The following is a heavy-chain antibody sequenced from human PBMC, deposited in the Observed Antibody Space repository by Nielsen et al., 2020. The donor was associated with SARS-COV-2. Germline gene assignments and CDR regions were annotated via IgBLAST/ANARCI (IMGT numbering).Heavy chain of an antibody. V-gene: IGHV3-11*04. CDR3: ARVKGYCSGGSCYQLIDY. CDR2: ISSSGSTI. J-gene: IGHJ4*02. D-gene: IGHD2-15*01. Sequence: GGSLRLSCAASGFTFSDYYMSWIRQAPGKGLEWVSYISSSGSTIYYADSVKGRFTISRDNAKNSLYLQMNSLRAEDTAVYYCARVKGYCSGGSCYQLIDYWGQGTLVTVSS. CDR1: GFTFSDYY.